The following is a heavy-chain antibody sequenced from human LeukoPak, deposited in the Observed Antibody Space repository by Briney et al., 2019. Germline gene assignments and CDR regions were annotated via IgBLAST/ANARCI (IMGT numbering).Heavy chain of an antibody. CDR2: IYYSGRT. J-gene: IGHJ2*01. V-gene: IGHV4-39*01. CDR3: ARGVTMIVVVIHDWYFDL. D-gene: IGHD3-22*01. Sequence: SETLSSTCTVSGGSISSSSYYWGWIRQPPGKGLEWIGNIYYSGRTYYNPSLKSRVTISVDTPKNQFSLKLSSVTAADTAVYYCARGVTMIVVVIHDWYFDLWGRGTLVTVSS. CDR1: GGSISSSSYY.